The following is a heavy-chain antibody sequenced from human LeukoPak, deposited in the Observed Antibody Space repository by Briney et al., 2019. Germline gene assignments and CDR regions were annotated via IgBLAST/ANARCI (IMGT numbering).Heavy chain of an antibody. CDR2: ISSSGSTI. CDR1: GFTFSSYE. V-gene: IGHV3-48*03. CDR3: ARDRTGGIAAL. J-gene: IGHJ4*02. Sequence: GGSLRLSCAASGFTFSSYEMNWVRQAPGKGLEWVSYISSSGSTIYYADSVKGRFTISRDNAKNSLYLRMNSLRAEDTAVYYCARDRTGGIAALWGQGTLVTVSS. D-gene: IGHD6-13*01.